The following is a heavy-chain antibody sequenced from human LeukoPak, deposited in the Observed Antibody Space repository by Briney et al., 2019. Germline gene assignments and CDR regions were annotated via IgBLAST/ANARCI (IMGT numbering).Heavy chain of an antibody. J-gene: IGHJ3*02. V-gene: IGHV3-48*03. D-gene: IGHD6-13*01. Sequence: GGSLRLSCTVSGFTFSSFAMSWVRQAPGKGLEWVSYISSSGSTIYYADSVKGRFTISRDNAKNSLYLQMNSLRAEDTAVYYCARDYSNSWYRDAFDIWGQGTMVTVSS. CDR2: ISSSGSTI. CDR3: ARDYSNSWYRDAFDI. CDR1: GFTFSSFA.